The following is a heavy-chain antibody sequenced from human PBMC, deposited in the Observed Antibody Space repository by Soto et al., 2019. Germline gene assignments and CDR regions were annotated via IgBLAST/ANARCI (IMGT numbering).Heavy chain of an antibody. CDR3: ATVWDTIFGVAYYFDY. CDR1: GYTLTELS. D-gene: IGHD3-3*01. V-gene: IGHV1-24*01. J-gene: IGHJ4*02. CDR2: FDPEGGET. Sequence: ASVKVSCKVSGYTLTELSMHWVRQAPGKGLEWMGGFDPEGGETIYAQKFQGRVTMTEDTSTDTAYMELSSLRSEDTAVYYCATVWDTIFGVAYYFDYWGQGTLVTVSS.